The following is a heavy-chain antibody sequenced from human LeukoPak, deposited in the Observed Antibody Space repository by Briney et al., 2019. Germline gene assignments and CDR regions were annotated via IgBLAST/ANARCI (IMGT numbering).Heavy chain of an antibody. J-gene: IGHJ4*02. Sequence: KPSETLSLTCSVSGYSISSGYYWGWIRQPPGRGLEWIGRIYHSGSTYYDPSLKSRVTISVDTSRNQFSLKLSSVTAADTAVYYCARVSLVRGAPDYYFDYWGQGTLVTVSS. CDR2: IYHSGST. CDR1: GYSISSGYY. D-gene: IGHD3-10*01. CDR3: ARVSLVRGAPDYYFDY. V-gene: IGHV4-38-2*02.